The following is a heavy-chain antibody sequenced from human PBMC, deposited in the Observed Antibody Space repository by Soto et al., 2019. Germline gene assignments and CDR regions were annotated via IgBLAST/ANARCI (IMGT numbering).Heavy chain of an antibody. CDR3: ARAHIMVVAGSTFDF. Sequence: PSETLSLTCTVSNYSIGIAHYWVCIRQSPGKGPEWISSIYHGGNTFYNPSLKSRIIISMDTSKNQMSLKLRPVTAADTAVYFCARAHIMVVAGSTFDFWGRGNRVTV. J-gene: IGHJ4*01. CDR1: NYSIGIAHY. D-gene: IGHD2-21*01. CDR2: IYHGGNT. V-gene: IGHV4-38-2*02.